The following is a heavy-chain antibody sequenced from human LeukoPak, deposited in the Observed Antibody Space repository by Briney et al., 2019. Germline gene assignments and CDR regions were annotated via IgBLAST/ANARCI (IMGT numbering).Heavy chain of an antibody. Sequence: PSETLSLTCTVSGYSISNGYYWGWIRQPPGKGLEWIGSIYHSGSTYYNPSLKSRVTISVDTSKNQFSLKLSSVTAADKAVYYCAKSCRILDIVATIRARLGGNGFDNWGQGTMVTVSS. D-gene: IGHD5-12*01. CDR3: AKSCRILDIVATIRARLGGNGFDN. V-gene: IGHV4-38-2*02. CDR1: GYSISNGYY. CDR2: IYHSGST. J-gene: IGHJ3*02.